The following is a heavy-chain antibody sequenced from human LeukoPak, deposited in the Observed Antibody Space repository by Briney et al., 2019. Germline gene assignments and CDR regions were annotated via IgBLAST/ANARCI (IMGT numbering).Heavy chain of an antibody. CDR1: GYSFTSYW. CDR3: ARHVPGGAPRGDDAFDI. CDR2: IYPGDSDT. Sequence: GESLKISCKGSGYSFTSYWIGWVRQMPGKGLEWMGIIYPGDSDTRYSPSFQGQVTISADKSISTAYLQWSSLKASDTAMFYCARHVPGGAPRGDDAFDIWGQGTMVTVSS. D-gene: IGHD3-10*01. V-gene: IGHV5-51*01. J-gene: IGHJ3*02.